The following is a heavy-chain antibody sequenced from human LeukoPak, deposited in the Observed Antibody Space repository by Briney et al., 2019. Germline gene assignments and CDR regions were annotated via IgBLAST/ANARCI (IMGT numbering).Heavy chain of an antibody. CDR2: ISWRSDRI. CDR3: NRGPYYR. CDR1: GFTFDDYA. Sequence: GGSLRLSCAASGFTFDDYAMHWVRQAPGKGLEWVSGISWRSDRIGYADSVKGRFTISRDNAKNSLYLQMNSLKTEDTAVYYCNRGPYYRWGQGTLVTVSS. J-gene: IGHJ5*02. D-gene: IGHD2/OR15-2a*01. V-gene: IGHV3-9*01.